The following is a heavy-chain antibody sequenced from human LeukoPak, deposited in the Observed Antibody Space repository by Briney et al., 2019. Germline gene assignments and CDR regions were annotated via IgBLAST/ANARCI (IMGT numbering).Heavy chain of an antibody. CDR2: INTDGSTT. J-gene: IGHJ4*02. CDR1: GFTFSSYL. V-gene: IGHV3-74*01. Sequence: GGSLRLSCAASGFTFSSYLMHWVRQAPGKGLVWVSRINTDGSTTNYADSVKDRFTISRDNAKNTLYLQMNSLRVEDTAVYYCARDLDYILDYWGQGTLVTVSS. D-gene: IGHD4/OR15-4a*01. CDR3: ARDLDYILDY.